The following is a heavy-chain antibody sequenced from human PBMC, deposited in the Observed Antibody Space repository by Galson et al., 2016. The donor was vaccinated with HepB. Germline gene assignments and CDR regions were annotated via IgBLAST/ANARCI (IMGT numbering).Heavy chain of an antibody. D-gene: IGHD5-18*01. J-gene: IGHJ4*02. CDR1: GYTFSIYY. Sequence: SVKVSCKASGYTFSIYYMHWVRQAPGQGLEWMGIINPTGGSTSYAQKFQDRLTMTRDTSTSTVYMELSSLRSEDTAVYYCARGSRQIQWGYDVDYWGQGTLVTVSS. V-gene: IGHV1-46*01. CDR3: ARGSRQIQWGYDVDY. CDR2: INPTGGST.